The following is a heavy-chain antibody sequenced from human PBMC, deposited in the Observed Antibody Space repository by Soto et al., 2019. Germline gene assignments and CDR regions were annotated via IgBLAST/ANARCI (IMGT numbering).Heavy chain of an antibody. CDR1: GGTFGSYA. V-gene: IGHV1-69*06. Sequence: SVKVSCKASGGTFGSYAISWVRQAPGQGLEWMGGIIPIFGTANYAQKFQGRVTITADKSTSTAYMELSSLRSEDTAVYYCARVNRLDNAFDYWGQGTLVTVSS. J-gene: IGHJ4*02. D-gene: IGHD3-22*01. CDR3: ARVNRLDNAFDY. CDR2: IIPIFGTA.